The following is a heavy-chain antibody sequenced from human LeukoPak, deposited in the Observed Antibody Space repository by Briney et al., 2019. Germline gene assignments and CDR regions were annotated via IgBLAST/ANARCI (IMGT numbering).Heavy chain of an antibody. D-gene: IGHD5-18*01. CDR2: IYHDGGT. V-gene: IGHV4-4*02. CDR3: ARDRGGYTYSHDY. Sequence: SETLSLTCAVSGGSISSNNWWIWVRQSPEKGLEWIGEIYHDGGTNYNPSLKSRVTISMDKSKNQLSLKLNFVTAADTAVYYCARDRGGYTYSHDYWGQGTLVTVSS. J-gene: IGHJ4*02. CDR1: GGSISSNNW.